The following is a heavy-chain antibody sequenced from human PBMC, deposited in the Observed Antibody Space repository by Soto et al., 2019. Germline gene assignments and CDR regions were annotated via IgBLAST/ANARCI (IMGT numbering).Heavy chain of an antibody. D-gene: IGHD4-17*01. CDR3: TRELTTPYYMDV. V-gene: IGHV3-49*04. J-gene: IGHJ6*03. Sequence: GGSLRLSCTASGFTFGDYAMSWVRQAPGKGLEWVGFIRSKAYGGTTEYAASVKGRFTISRDDSKSIAYLKMNSLKTEDTAVYYCTRELTTPYYMDVWGKGTTVTVSS. CDR2: IRSKAYGGTT. CDR1: GFTFGDYA.